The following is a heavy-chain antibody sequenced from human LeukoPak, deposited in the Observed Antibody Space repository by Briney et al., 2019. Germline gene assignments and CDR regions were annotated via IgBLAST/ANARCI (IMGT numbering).Heavy chain of an antibody. CDR1: GGTFSSFT. J-gene: IGHJ4*02. Sequence: SVKVSCKASGGTFSSFTITWVRQAPGQGLEWMGGIIPIFGPANYAQKFQGRVTFNTDESSTTAYMELSSLRSEDTAVYYCARGRGGPNWGYYFDIWGQGALVTVSS. V-gene: IGHV1-69*05. CDR2: IIPIFGPA. CDR3: ARGRGGPNWGYYFDI. D-gene: IGHD7-27*01.